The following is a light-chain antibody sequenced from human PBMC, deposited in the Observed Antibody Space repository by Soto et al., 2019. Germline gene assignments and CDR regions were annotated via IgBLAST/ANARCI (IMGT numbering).Light chain of an antibody. Sequence: ELVMTQSPVTLSVSPGERATLSCRASQSVSRDLAWYQQKPGQAPRLLIYDASARTSDIPARFSGGGSGTEFTLTISGLQSEDFAVYYCQQYNNWPRTFGQGTKVHIK. CDR1: QSVSRD. CDR2: DAS. J-gene: IGKJ1*01. CDR3: QQYNNWPRT. V-gene: IGKV3-15*01.